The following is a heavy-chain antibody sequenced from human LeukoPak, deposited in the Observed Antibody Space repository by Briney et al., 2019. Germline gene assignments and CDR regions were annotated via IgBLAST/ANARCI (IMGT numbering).Heavy chain of an antibody. J-gene: IGHJ4*02. Sequence: GGSLRLSCAASGFTFSSYSMNWVRQAPGKGLEWVSSISSSSSYIYYADSVKGRFTISRDNAKNSLYLQMNSLRAEDTAVYYCARDPPAYYYDSSGYRTLDYWGQGTLVTVSS. CDR1: GFTFSSYS. CDR2: ISSSSSYI. V-gene: IGHV3-21*01. CDR3: ARDPPAYYYDSSGYRTLDY. D-gene: IGHD3-22*01.